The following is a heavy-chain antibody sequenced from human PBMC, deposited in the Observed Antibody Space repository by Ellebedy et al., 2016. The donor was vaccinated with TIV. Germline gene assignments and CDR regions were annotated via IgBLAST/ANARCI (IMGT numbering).Heavy chain of an antibody. CDR1: GFTFSGYA. D-gene: IGHD1-26*01. J-gene: IGHJ4*02. CDR3: AKDRGYSGSYSASPGAY. CDR2: INSGGTRT. Sequence: PGGSLRLSCAASGFTFSGYAMSWVRQAPGKGLGWVSGINSGGTRTYYADSVKGRFTISRDNSKNTLYLQMNSLRAEDTAVYYCAKDRGYSGSYSASPGAYWGQGTLVTVSS. V-gene: IGHV3-23*01.